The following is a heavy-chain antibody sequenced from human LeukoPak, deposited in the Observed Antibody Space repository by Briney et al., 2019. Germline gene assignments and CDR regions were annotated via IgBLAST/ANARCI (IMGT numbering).Heavy chain of an antibody. V-gene: IGHV1-2*02. Sequence: ASVKVSCKASGYTFTGYYMHWVRQAPGQGLEWMGWINPNSGGTNYAQKFQGRVTMTRDTSISTAYMELSRLRSDDTAVYYCARDRGYDSSGYIDFDQWGQGTLVTVSS. CDR1: GYTFTGYY. CDR3: ARDRGYDSSGYIDFDQ. J-gene: IGHJ4*02. D-gene: IGHD3-22*01. CDR2: INPNSGGT.